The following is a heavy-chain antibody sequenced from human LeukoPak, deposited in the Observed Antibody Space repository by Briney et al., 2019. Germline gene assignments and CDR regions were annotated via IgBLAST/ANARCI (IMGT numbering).Heavy chain of an antibody. Sequence: SETLSLTCTVSGGSISSSSYYWGWIRQPPGKGLEWIGSIYYSGRTYYNPSLKSRVTISVDTSKNQFSLKLSSVTAADTAVYYCARSGSGSSYYYFDYWGQGTLVTVSS. D-gene: IGHD3-10*01. CDR3: ARSGSGSSYYYFDY. V-gene: IGHV4-39*01. CDR2: IYYSGRT. J-gene: IGHJ4*02. CDR1: GGSISSSSYY.